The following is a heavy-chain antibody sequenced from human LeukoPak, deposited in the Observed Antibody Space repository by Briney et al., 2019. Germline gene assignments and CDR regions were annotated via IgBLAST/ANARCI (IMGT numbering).Heavy chain of an antibody. CDR3: AKDISSGYYSGSDY. V-gene: IGHV3-7*03. Sequence: GGSLRLSCAASGFTFSSYWMSWVRQAPGKGLEWVANIKQDGSEKYYVDSVKGRFTISRDNAKNSLYLQMNSLRAEDTALYYCAKDISSGYYSGSDYWGQGTLVTVSS. CDR1: GFTFSSYW. CDR2: IKQDGSEK. D-gene: IGHD3-22*01. J-gene: IGHJ4*02.